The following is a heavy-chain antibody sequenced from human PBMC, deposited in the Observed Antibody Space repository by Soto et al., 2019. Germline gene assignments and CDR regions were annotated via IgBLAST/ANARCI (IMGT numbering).Heavy chain of an antibody. J-gene: IGHJ4*02. CDR2: IHHSGST. D-gene: IGHD5-18*01. CDR3: ARGLRDTAMVTVPYYFDY. V-gene: IGHV4-34*01. Sequence: QMQLQQWGAGLLKPSETLSLTCAVYGGSFSAYHWSWIRQPPGKGLEWIGEIHHSGSTNYNPSLKSRVSMSVDTSKKQFSLKMSSVTAADTAMYYCARGLRDTAMVTVPYYFDYWGQGTLVSVSS. CDR1: GGSFSAYH.